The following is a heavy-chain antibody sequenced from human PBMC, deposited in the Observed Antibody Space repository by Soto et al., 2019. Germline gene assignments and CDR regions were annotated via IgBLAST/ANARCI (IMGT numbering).Heavy chain of an antibody. V-gene: IGHV1-69*13. CDR2: IIPIFGTA. Sequence: SVKVSCKASGGTFSSYAISWVRQAPGQGLEWMGGIIPIFGTANYAQKFQGRVTITADESTSTAYMELSSLRSEDTAVHYCAREGYCSGGSCSSVFDYWGQGTLVTVSS. CDR1: GGTFSSYA. D-gene: IGHD2-15*01. J-gene: IGHJ4*02. CDR3: AREGYCSGGSCSSVFDY.